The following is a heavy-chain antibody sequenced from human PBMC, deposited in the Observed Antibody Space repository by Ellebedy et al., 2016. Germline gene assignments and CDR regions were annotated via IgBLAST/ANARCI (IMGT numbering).Heavy chain of an antibody. J-gene: IGHJ5*02. D-gene: IGHD3-16*02. CDR3: ARAHVRVTFGGVIARNWFDP. Sequence: SETLSLXCAVYGGSFSGYYWSWIRQPPGKGLEWIGEINHSGSTNYNPSLKSRVTISVDTSKNQFSLKLSSVTAADTAVYYCARAHVRVTFGGVIARNWFDPWGQGTLVTVSS. CDR1: GGSFSGYY. CDR2: INHSGST. V-gene: IGHV4-34*01.